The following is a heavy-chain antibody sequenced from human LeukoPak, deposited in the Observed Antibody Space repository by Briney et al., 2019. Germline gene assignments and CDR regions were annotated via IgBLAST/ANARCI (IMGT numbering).Heavy chain of an antibody. CDR2: IYTSGST. CDR3: ARRSCSGGSCRRGFDY. CDR1: GGSISSYY. D-gene: IGHD2-15*01. Sequence: PSETLSLTCTVSGGSISSYYWSWIRQPAGKGLEWIGRIYTSGSTNYNPSLKSRVTMSVDTSKNQFSLKLSSVTAADTAVYYCARRSCSGGSCRRGFDYWGQGTLVTVSS. V-gene: IGHV4-4*07. J-gene: IGHJ4*02.